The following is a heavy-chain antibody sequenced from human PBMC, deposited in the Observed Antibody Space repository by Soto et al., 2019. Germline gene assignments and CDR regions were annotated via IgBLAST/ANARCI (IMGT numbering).Heavy chain of an antibody. Sequence: PSETLSLTCTVSGGSISSSSYYWGWIRQPPGKGLEWIGSIYYSGSTYYNPSLKSRVTISVDTPKNQFSLKLSSVTAADTAVYYCARGWLVGYWGQGTLVTVSS. CDR3: ARGWLVGY. J-gene: IGHJ4*02. CDR2: IYYSGST. D-gene: IGHD6-19*01. CDR1: GGSISSSSYY. V-gene: IGHV4-39*01.